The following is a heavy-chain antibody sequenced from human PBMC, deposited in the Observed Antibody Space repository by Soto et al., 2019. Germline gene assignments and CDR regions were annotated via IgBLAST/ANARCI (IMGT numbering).Heavy chain of an antibody. D-gene: IGHD3-22*01. CDR1: GGTFSSYA. J-gene: IGHJ5*02. CDR2: IIPIFGTA. V-gene: IGHV1-69*01. Sequence: QVQLVQSGAEVKKPGSSVKVSCKASGGTFSSYAISWVRQAPGQGLEWMGGIIPIFGTANYAQKFQGRVTITADESTSTAYMELSSLRSEDTAVYYCARNMIEVAELDFDPWGQGTLVTVSS. CDR3: ARNMIEVAELDFDP.